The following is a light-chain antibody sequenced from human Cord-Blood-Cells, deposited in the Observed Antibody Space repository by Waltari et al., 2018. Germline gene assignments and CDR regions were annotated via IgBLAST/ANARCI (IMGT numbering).Light chain of an antibody. CDR1: SSNIGAGYD. J-gene: IGLJ2*01. CDR3: QSYDSSLSGVV. Sequence: QPVLTQPPSVSGAPGQRVTIPCTGSSSNIGAGYDVPWYQQLPGTAPKLLIYGNSNRPSGVPDRFSGSKSGTSASLAITGLQAEDEADYYCQSYDSSLSGVVFGGGTKLTVL. CDR2: GNS. V-gene: IGLV1-40*01.